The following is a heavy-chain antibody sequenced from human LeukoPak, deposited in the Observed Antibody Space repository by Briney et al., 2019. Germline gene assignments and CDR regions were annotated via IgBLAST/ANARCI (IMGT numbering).Heavy chain of an antibody. CDR1: GGSFSSGDYY. CDR2: IYYSGIA. CDR3: AGAGENRDAYKRTNLPLV. D-gene: IGHD5-24*01. V-gene: IGHV4-30-4*08. J-gene: IGHJ4*02. Sequence: PSETLSLTFTVSGGSFSSGDYYWSWIRQPPGQGLEWIGYIYYSGIASFNASLKSRLSISVDTTKNQFSLNLSSVTAADTAVYYCAGAGENRDAYKRTNLPLVWGQGTLVTVSS.